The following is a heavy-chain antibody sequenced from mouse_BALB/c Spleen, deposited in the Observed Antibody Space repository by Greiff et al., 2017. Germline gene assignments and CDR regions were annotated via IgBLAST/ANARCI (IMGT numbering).Heavy chain of an antibody. V-gene: IGHV1-7*01. CDR3: ARNYYDYDRAMDD. CDR2: INPSTGYT. D-gene: IGHD2-4*01. Sequence: QVQLQQSGAELAKPGASVKMSCKASGYTFTSYWMHWVKQRPGQGLEWIGYINPSTGYTEYNQKFKDKATLTADKSSSTAYMQLSSLTSEDSAVYYCARNYYDYDRAMDDWGQGTSVTVSS. CDR1: GYTFTSYW. J-gene: IGHJ4*01.